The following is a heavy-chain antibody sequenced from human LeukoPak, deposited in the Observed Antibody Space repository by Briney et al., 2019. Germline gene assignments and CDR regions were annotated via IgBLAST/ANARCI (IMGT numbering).Heavy chain of an antibody. V-gene: IGHV4-61*08. D-gene: IGHD3-3*01. CDR1: GGSISSGGYY. Sequence: PSETLSLTCTVSGGSISSGGYYWSWFRQPPGKGLEWIGYIYYSGSTNYNPSLKSRVTISVDTSKNQFSLKLSSVTAADTAVYYCARHSAGRYGRYDFWSGYHYYYYGMDVWGQGTTVTVSS. CDR3: ARHSAGRYGRYDFWSGYHYYYYGMDV. CDR2: IYYSGST. J-gene: IGHJ6*02.